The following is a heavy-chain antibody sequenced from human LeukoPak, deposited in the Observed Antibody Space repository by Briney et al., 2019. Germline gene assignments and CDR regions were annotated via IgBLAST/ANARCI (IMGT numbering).Heavy chain of an antibody. D-gene: IGHD6-6*01. CDR2: IYYSGST. CDR3: ARRGIARGGFFDY. V-gene: IGHV4-39*07. J-gene: IGHJ4*02. Sequence: SETLSLTCTVSGGSISSSSYYWGWLRQPPGKGLEWIGSIYYSGSTYYNPSLKSRVTISVDTSKNQFSLKLSSVTAADTAVYYCARRGIARGGFFDYWGQGTLVTVSS. CDR1: GGSISSSSYY.